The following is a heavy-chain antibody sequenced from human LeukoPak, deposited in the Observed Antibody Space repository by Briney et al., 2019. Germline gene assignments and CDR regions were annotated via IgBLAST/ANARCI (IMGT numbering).Heavy chain of an antibody. Sequence: GGSLRLSCAASGFTVSSNYMSWVRQAPGKGLEWVANIKEDGSEKYYVDSVKGRFAISRDNTKNLLYLQMNSLKAEDTAVYYCARDGDDYSPWSLDYWGQGTLVAVSS. V-gene: IGHV3-7*01. CDR2: IKEDGSEK. CDR3: ARDGDDYSPWSLDY. CDR1: GFTVSSNY. D-gene: IGHD4-11*01. J-gene: IGHJ4*02.